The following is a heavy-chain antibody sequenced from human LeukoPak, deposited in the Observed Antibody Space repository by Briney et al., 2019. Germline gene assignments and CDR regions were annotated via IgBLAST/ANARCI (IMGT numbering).Heavy chain of an antibody. D-gene: IGHD3-22*01. Sequence: GRSLRLSCAASGFTFDDYAMHWVRQTPGKGLEWVSAISGSGGSTYYADSVKGRFTISRDNSKNTLYLQMNSLRAEDTAVYYCAKAGMIVVVITKFDYWGQGTLVTVSS. J-gene: IGHJ4*02. CDR3: AKAGMIVVVITKFDY. CDR1: GFTFDDYA. CDR2: ISGSGGST. V-gene: IGHV3-23*01.